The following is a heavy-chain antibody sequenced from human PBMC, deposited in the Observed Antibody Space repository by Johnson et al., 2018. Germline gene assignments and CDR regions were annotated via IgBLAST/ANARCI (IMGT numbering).Heavy chain of an antibody. J-gene: IGHJ3*02. Sequence: QVQLVQSGGGVVQPGRSLRLSCAASGFTFSSYGMHWVRQAPGKGLEWVAVISYDGSNKYYADSVKGRFTISRDNSKNTLYLQMNSLRAEDTAVYYCARGAPSAFDIWGQGTMVTVSS. V-gene: IGHV3-30*03. CDR1: GFTFSSYG. CDR2: ISYDGSNK. CDR3: ARGAPSAFDI.